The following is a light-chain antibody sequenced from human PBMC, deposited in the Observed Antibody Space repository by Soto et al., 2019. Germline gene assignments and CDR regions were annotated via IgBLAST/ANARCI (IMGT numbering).Light chain of an antibody. V-gene: IGLV3-1*01. CDR1: KLGDEY. J-gene: IGLJ2*01. Sequence: SYELTQPPSVSVSPGQTASITCSGDKLGDEYACWYQQKPGQSPVLVIYQNTKRPSGIPERFSGSTSGNTATLTISGTQAMDEADYYCQAWDSSTVIFGVGTKVTVL. CDR3: QAWDSSTVI. CDR2: QNT.